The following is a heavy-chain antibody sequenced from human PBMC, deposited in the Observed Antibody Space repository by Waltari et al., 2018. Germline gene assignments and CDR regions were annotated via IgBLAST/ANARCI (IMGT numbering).Heavy chain of an antibody. CDR3: ARDRGTMVRGVFDAFDI. D-gene: IGHD3-10*01. CDR2: ISSSGSTI. J-gene: IGHJ3*02. V-gene: IGHV3-48*03. Sequence: EVQLVESGGGLVQPGGSLRLSCAASGFTFSRYDMTWVCPDPGKGLEWVSYISSSGSTIYYADSVKVRFTISRDNAKNSLYLQMNSLSAEDTAFYYCARDRGTMVRGVFDAFDICGQGTMVTVSS. CDR1: GFTFSRYD.